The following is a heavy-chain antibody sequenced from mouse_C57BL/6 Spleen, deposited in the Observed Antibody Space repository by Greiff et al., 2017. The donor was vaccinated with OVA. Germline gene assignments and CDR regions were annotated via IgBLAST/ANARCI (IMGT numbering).Heavy chain of an antibody. CDR3: AVESYVYLRGYAMDF. V-gene: IGHV3-6*01. J-gene: IGHJ4*01. CDR1: GYSITSGYY. D-gene: IGHD2-2*01. Sequence: EVQLQQSGPGLVKPSQSLSLTCSVTGYSITSGYYWNWIRQFPGNKLEWMGYISYDGSNNYNPSLKNRISITRDTAKNQFFLMLNSVTTEYTATSYCAVESYVYLRGYAMDFWGPGTSVTVSS. CDR2: ISYDGSN.